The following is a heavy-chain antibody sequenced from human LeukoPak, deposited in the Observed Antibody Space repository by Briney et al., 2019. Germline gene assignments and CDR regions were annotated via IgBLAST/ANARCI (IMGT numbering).Heavy chain of an antibody. J-gene: IGHJ4*02. CDR3: AKGYHGRLSGSYTFDY. Sequence: PGGSLRLSCAASGFTFSSYAMSWVRQAPGKGLEWVSDINGSGGSTYYADSVKGRFTISRDNSKNTLYLQMNSLRAEDTAVYYCAKGYHGRLSGSYTFDYWGQGTLVTVSS. CDR2: INGSGGST. V-gene: IGHV3-23*01. D-gene: IGHD1-26*01. CDR1: GFTFSSYA.